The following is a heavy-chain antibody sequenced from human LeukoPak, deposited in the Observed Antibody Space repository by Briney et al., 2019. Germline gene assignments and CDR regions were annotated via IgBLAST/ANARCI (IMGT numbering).Heavy chain of an antibody. J-gene: IGHJ4*02. D-gene: IGHD4-11*01. V-gene: IGHV4-39*02. CDR1: GGSISTNNYY. CDR2: IHYTGSA. CDR3: TREYSAHSDF. Sequence: SETLSLTCTVSGGSISTNNYYWNWIRQPPEPGLEWIGSIHYTGSAWYSPSLKSRVTISVDTSKNQFSLRLNSVTAADTAVYFCTREYSAHSDFWGQGALFTVSS.